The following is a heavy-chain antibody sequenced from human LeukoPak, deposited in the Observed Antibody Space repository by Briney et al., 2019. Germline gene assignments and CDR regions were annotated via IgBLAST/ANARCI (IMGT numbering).Heavy chain of an antibody. D-gene: IGHD3-3*01. CDR2: INAGNGNT. J-gene: IGHJ5*02. V-gene: IGHV1-3*01. Sequence: ASVKVSCKASGYTFTSYAMHWVRQAPGQRLEWMGWINAGNGNTKYSQKFQGRVTITRDTSASTAYMEQSSLRSEDTAVYYCARVPAKITIFGVGPDWFDPWGQGTLVTVSS. CDR1: GYTFTSYA. CDR3: ARVPAKITIFGVGPDWFDP.